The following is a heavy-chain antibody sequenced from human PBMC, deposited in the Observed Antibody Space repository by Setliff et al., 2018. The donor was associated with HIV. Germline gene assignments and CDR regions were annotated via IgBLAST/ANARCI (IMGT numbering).Heavy chain of an antibody. CDR2: ITHSENT. D-gene: IGHD3-22*01. V-gene: IGHV4-34*01. CDR1: GGSFSAYY. J-gene: IGHJ6*03. Sequence: SETLSLTCAVYGGSFSAYYWTWIRQPPGKGLEWIGEITHSENTKYNPSLRSRVTISVDTSKNQFSLKLTSVTAADTAVYYCARRGLRGSSGFPYYFYMDVWDKGTTVTVSS. CDR3: ARRGLRGSSGFPYYFYMDV.